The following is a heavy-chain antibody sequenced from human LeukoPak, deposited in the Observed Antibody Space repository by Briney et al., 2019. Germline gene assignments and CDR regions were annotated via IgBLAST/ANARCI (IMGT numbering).Heavy chain of an antibody. V-gene: IGHV3-13*01. CDR2: IGTAGDT. J-gene: IGHJ3*01. CDR3: ASHTVVVTATHDAFAL. CDR1: GFTFSSYD. Sequence: GGSLSLSCAASGFTFSSYDMHWVRQATGKGLEWVSAIGTAGDTYYPGSVKGRFTISRENAKNSLYLQMNSLRAGDTAVYYCASHTVVVTATHDAFALWGQGTMVTVSS. D-gene: IGHD2-21*02.